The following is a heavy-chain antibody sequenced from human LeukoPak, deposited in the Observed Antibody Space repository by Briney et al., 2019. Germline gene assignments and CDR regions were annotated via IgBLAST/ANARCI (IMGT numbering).Heavy chain of an antibody. J-gene: IGHJ4*02. CDR1: GYTFTGYY. Sequence: ASVKVSCKASGYTFTGYYMHWVRQAPGQALESMGWINPNSGGTNYAQKFQGRVTMTRDTSISTAYMELSRLRSDDRAVYYCARVFGSGWLPYYFDYWGQGTLVTVSS. CDR2: INPNSGGT. D-gene: IGHD6-19*01. V-gene: IGHV1-2*02. CDR3: ARVFGSGWLPYYFDY.